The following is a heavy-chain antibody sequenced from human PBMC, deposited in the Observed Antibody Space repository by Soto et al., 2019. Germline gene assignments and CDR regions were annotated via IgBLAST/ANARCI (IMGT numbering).Heavy chain of an antibody. D-gene: IGHD4-17*01. J-gene: IGHJ6*02. CDR2: IWYDGSNK. Sequence: GGSLRLSCAASGFAFSSYGMHWVRQAPGKGLERVAVIWYDGSNKYYADSVKGRFTISRDNSKNTLYLQMNSLRAEDTAVYYCARVHRMTTVTTPSYGMDVWGQGTTVTVSS. V-gene: IGHV3-33*01. CDR3: ARVHRMTTVTTPSYGMDV. CDR1: GFAFSSYG.